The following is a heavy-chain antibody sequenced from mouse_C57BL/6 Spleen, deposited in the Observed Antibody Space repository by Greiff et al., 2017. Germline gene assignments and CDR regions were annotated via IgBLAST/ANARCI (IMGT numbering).Heavy chain of an antibody. V-gene: IGHV1-64*01. Sequence: QVQLKQPGAELVKPGASVKLSCKASGYTFTSYWMHWVKQRPGQGLEWIGMIHPNSGSTNYNEKFKSKATLTVDKSSSTAYMQLSSLTSEDSAVYYCARSDYGSSYDFDYWGQGTTLTVSS. J-gene: IGHJ2*01. CDR1: GYTFTSYW. CDR3: ARSDYGSSYDFDY. CDR2: IHPNSGST. D-gene: IGHD1-1*01.